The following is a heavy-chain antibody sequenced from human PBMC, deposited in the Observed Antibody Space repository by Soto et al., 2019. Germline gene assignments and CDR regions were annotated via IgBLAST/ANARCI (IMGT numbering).Heavy chain of an antibody. Sequence: QVQLQESGPGLVKPSETLSLTCTVSGGSISSYYWSWIRQPPGKGLEWIGYIYYSGSTNYNPSLKSRVPISVDTSKNQFSLKLSSVTAADTAVYYCARAPRGNYGYPSHCDYWGQGTLVTVSS. CDR3: ARAPRGNYGYPSHCDY. V-gene: IGHV4-59*01. D-gene: IGHD3-10*01. CDR2: IYYSGST. CDR1: GGSISSYY. J-gene: IGHJ4*02.